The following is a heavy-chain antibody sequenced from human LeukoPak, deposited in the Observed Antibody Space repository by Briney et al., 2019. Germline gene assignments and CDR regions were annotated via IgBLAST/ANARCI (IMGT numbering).Heavy chain of an antibody. CDR2: IIWNSGSI. Sequence: GGSLRLSCAASGFTFDDYAMHWVRQAPGKGLEWVSGIIWNSGSIGYADSVKGRFTISRENAKNSLYLQMNSLRAEDTALYYCAKDNIYFPINYYFDYWGQGTLVTVSS. CDR1: GFTFDDYA. CDR3: AKDNIYFPINYYFDY. D-gene: IGHD2-21*01. V-gene: IGHV3-9*01. J-gene: IGHJ4*02.